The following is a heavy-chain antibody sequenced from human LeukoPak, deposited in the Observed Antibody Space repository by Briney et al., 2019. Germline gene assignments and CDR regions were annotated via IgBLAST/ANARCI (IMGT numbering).Heavy chain of an antibody. D-gene: IGHD3-10*01. CDR2: ISSSGST. CDR1: GGSVSSGRYY. Sequence: NTSETLSLTCTVSGGSVSSGRYYWSWIRQPAGKGLEWIGRISSSGSTNYNPSLKSRVTMSVDTSKNQFSLKLSSVTAADTAVYYCARGQYYYGSGSYSFDYWGQGTLVTVSS. V-gene: IGHV4-61*02. CDR3: ARGQYYYGSGSYSFDY. J-gene: IGHJ4*02.